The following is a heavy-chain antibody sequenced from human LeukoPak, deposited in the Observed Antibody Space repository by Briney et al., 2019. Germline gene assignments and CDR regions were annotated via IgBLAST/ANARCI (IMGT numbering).Heavy chain of an antibody. CDR2: IYYSGST. J-gene: IGHJ4*02. D-gene: IGHD4-17*01. CDR3: ARDLGDESFDY. CDR1: GGSISSYH. Sequence: SETLSLTCTVSGGSISSYHWGWIRQPPGKGLEWIGYIYYSGSTNYNPSLKSRVTISVDTSKNQFSLKLSSVTAADTAVYYCARDLGDESFDYWGQGTLVTVSS. V-gene: IGHV4-59*01.